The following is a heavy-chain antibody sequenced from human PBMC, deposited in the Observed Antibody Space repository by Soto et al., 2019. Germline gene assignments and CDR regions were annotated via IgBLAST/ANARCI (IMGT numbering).Heavy chain of an antibody. CDR3: ARVTDYYPY. V-gene: IGHV3-11*01. CDR2: IGPRGSTV. Sequence: QVQLVQSGGALVTPGGSLRLSCAASGFTFSDYAMNWIRQAPGRGLEWISYIGPRGSTVYYADSVKGRFTTSRDNARKSLFLQMNILRVEDTAVYYCARVTDYYPYWCPGSRVTVSS. CDR1: GFTFSDYA. J-gene: IGHJ4*02.